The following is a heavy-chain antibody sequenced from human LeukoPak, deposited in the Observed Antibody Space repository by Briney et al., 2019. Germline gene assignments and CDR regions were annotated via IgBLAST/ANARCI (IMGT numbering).Heavy chain of an antibody. CDR1: GFTVSSNS. J-gene: IGHJ4*02. Sequence: GGSLRLSCTVSGFTVSSNSMSWVRQAPGKGLEWVSFVYSDNTHYSDSVKGRFTISRDNSKNTLYLQMTSLRAEDTAVYYCARRAGAYSHHYDYWGQGTLVTVSS. CDR3: ARRAGAYSHHYDY. V-gene: IGHV3-53*01. D-gene: IGHD4/OR15-4a*01. CDR2: VYSDNT.